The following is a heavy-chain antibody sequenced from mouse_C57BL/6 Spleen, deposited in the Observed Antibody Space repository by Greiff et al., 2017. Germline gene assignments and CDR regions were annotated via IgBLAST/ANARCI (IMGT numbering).Heavy chain of an antibody. CDR3: ARKDYSNSAWFAY. CDR1: GYTFTSYW. D-gene: IGHD2-5*01. J-gene: IGHJ3*01. CDR2: LYPGSGST. Sequence: VQLQQPGAELVKPGASVKMSCKASGYTFTSYWITWVKQRPGQGLEWIGDLYPGSGSTNYNEKFTSKATLTVDTSSSTAYMQLSSLTSEDSAVYYCARKDYSNSAWFAYWGQGTLVTVSA. V-gene: IGHV1-55*01.